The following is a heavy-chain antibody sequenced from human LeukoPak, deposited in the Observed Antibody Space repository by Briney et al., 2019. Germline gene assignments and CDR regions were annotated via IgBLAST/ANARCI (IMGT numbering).Heavy chain of an antibody. CDR1: GGSISSTNYY. J-gene: IGHJ4*02. CDR3: ASRNYGSGRSDY. V-gene: IGHV4-39*01. CDR2: MYYTGSA. Sequence: SETLSLTCTVSGGSISSTNYYWGWIRQPRGKGLEWIANMYYTGSASYNPSLKSRVTISIDTSKDQFSLKLSSVTVADTAVYFCASRNYGSGRSDYWGQGTLVTVSS. D-gene: IGHD3-10*01.